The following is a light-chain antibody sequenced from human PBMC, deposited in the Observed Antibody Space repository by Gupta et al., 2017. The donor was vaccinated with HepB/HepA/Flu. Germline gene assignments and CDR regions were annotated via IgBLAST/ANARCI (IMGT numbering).Light chain of an antibody. V-gene: IGKV3-11*01. CDR1: QSVGSY. CDR3: QHLSNWPS. Sequence: EIVLTQSPATLSLSPGERATLSCRASQSVGSYLAWYHQKPGQAPRLLIYDASNRATGIPARFSGSGSRTDFTLTISSLEPEDFAVYCCQHLSNWPSFGQGTKLEIK. J-gene: IGKJ2*01. CDR2: DAS.